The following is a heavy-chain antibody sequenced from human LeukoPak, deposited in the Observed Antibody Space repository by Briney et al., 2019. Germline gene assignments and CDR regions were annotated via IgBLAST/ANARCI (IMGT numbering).Heavy chain of an antibody. CDR1: GFTFSINS. V-gene: IGHV3-66*02. CDR3: ARLQYWGQYHFDY. Sequence: PGGPLSLPVPASGFTFSINSMTWFGQPPGKGLEGVSLIYSGGSTYYADSVKGRFTISRDNSKNTLYLQMNSLRAEDTAVYYCARLQYWGQYHFDYWGQGTLVTVSS. J-gene: IGHJ4*02. D-gene: IGHD2-8*02. CDR2: IYSGGST.